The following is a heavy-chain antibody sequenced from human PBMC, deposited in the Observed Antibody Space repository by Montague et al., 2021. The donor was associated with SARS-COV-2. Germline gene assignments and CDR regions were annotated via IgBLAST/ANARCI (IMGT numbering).Heavy chain of an antibody. D-gene: IGHD3-22*01. CDR3: ARFPYYYDSSGSFDY. J-gene: IGHJ4*02. CDR2: IYHTGST. CDR1: GGSISSGGYY. Sequence: TLSPTCTVSGGSISSGGYYWSWIRQHPGKGLEWIGNIYHTGSTYYXXXLKSRVTISVDTSKNQFSLKLSSVTAADSAVYYCARFPYYYDSSGSFDYWGQGTLVTVSS. V-gene: IGHV4-31*03.